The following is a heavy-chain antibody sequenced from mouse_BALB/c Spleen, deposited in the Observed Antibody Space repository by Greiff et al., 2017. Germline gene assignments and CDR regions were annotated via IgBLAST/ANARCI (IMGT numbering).Heavy chain of an antibody. D-gene: IGHD3-3*01. CDR3: ARRDFSRGYAMDY. CDR1: GFSLTSYG. Sequence: VQLQQSGPGLVQPSQSLSITCTVSGFSLTSYGVHWVRQSPGKGLEWLGVIWSGGSTDYNAAFISRLSISKDNSKSQVFFKMNSLQANDTAMYYCARRDFSRGYAMDYWGQGTSVTVSS. CDR2: IWSGGST. V-gene: IGHV2-2*02. J-gene: IGHJ4*01.